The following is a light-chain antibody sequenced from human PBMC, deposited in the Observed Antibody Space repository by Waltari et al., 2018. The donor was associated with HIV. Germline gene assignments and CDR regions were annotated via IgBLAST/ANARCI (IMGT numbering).Light chain of an antibody. J-gene: IGLJ1*01. CDR3: ATWDGSLGGAYV. CDR2: RDN. Sequence: QSVLTQPPSASGTPGQRVTISCSGTTSNVGSNFVSWYQQLPGTAPKVLIYRDNRRPSGVPDRFSGSKSGASASLAISGLRSEDEGDYYCATWDGSLGGAYVFGAGTKV. V-gene: IGLV1-47*01. CDR1: TSNVGSNF.